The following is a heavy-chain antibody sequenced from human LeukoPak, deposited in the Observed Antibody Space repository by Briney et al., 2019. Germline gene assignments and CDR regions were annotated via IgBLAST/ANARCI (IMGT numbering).Heavy chain of an antibody. CDR1: GYLISTDYY. CDR3: ARGGVVVAVHFDF. Sequence: PSKTLSLTCDVSGYLISTDYYWGWIRKPPGKGLEWIGAVYHTGSAYYNPSLKSRVTISVDTSKNQLSLQLTSVTAADTAVYYCARGGVVVAVHFDFWGQGTLVTVSS. D-gene: IGHD2-15*01. J-gene: IGHJ4*02. CDR2: VYHTGSA. V-gene: IGHV4-38-2*01.